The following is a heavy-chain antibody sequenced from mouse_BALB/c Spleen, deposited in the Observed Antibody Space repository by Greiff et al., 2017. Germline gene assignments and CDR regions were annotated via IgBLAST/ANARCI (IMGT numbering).Heavy chain of an antibody. Sequence: QVQLKQSGAELARPGASVKMSCKASGYTFTSYTMHWVKQRPGQGLEWIGYINPSSGYTNYNQKFKDKATLTADKSSSTAYMQLSSLTSEDSAVYYCAVPRGSWYFDVWGAGTTVTVSS. J-gene: IGHJ1*01. V-gene: IGHV1-4*01. CDR2: INPSSGYT. CDR3: AVPRGSWYFDV. CDR1: GYTFTSYT.